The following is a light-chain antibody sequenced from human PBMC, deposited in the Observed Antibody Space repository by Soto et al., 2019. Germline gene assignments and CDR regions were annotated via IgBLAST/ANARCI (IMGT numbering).Light chain of an antibody. CDR1: QSVISTD. CDR2: AAS. J-gene: IGKJ4*01. CDR3: QQYGTSPPD. Sequence: EIVLTQSPGTLSLSPGERATLSCRASQSVISTDLAWYQQKPGQDPRLLVYAASSRASGIPDRFSGSGSGTDFTLTISRLEPEDFAVYSCQQYGTSPPDFGGGTRVEI. V-gene: IGKV3-20*01.